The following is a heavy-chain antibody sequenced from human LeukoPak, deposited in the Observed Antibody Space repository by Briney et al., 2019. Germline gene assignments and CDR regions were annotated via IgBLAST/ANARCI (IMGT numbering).Heavy chain of an antibody. D-gene: IGHD3-3*01. CDR2: IYPDSGGT. CDR3: VKIDHYEVDV. Sequence: GESLKISCKGSGYTFTGYPMHWVRQAPGQGLEWMGRIYPDSGGTIYAQKFQGRVTLTRETYIRTAYMELNRLTSDDSAVYFCVKIDHYEVDVWGQGTTVTVSS. J-gene: IGHJ6*02. V-gene: IGHV1-2*06. CDR1: GYTFTGYP.